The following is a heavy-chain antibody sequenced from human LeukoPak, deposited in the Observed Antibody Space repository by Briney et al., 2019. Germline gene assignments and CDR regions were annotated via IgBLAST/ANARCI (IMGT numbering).Heavy chain of an antibody. D-gene: IGHD3-22*01. J-gene: IGHJ1*01. CDR3: AKVPLHDASGRYYPH. CDR2: INTGNGNT. V-gene: IGHV1-3*04. Sequence: ASVKVSCKTSGYTFTNYGMHWVRQAPRQSLEWMGWINTGNGNTKSSQKFQDRVTLTRDTSASTAYMELNSLSSDDTAVYYCAKVPLHDASGRYYPHWGQGTLVTVSS. CDR1: GYTFTNYG.